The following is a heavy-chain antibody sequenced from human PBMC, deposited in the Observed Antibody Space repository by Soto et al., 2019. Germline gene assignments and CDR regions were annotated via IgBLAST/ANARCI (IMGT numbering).Heavy chain of an antibody. CDR1: GFTFTSSA. J-gene: IGHJ6*02. D-gene: IGHD1-26*01. Sequence: ASVKVSCKASGFTFTSSAVQWVRQARGQRLEWIGWIVVGSGNTNYAQKFQERVTITRDMSTSTAYMELSSLRSEDTAVYYCAAQGSGSWLGAYYYYCGMDVWGQGTTVTVSS. CDR2: IVVGSGNT. CDR3: AAQGSGSWLGAYYYYCGMDV. V-gene: IGHV1-58*01.